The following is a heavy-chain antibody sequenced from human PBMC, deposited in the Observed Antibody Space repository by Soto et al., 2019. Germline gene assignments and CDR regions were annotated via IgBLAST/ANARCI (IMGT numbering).Heavy chain of an antibody. Sequence: SETLSLTCTVSGGSISSSSYYWGWIRQPPGKGLEWIGSIYYSGSTYYNPSLKSRVTTSVDTSKNQFSLKLSSVTAADTAVYYCASWGIFNCSGGSCYSYYFDYWGQGTLVTVSS. CDR3: ASWGIFNCSGGSCYSYYFDY. V-gene: IGHV4-39*01. CDR2: IYYSGST. CDR1: GGSISSSSYY. J-gene: IGHJ4*02. D-gene: IGHD2-15*01.